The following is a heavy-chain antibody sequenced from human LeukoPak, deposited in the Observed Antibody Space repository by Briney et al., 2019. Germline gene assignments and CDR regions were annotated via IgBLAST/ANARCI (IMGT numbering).Heavy chain of an antibody. V-gene: IGHV4-34*01. CDR2: INHSGST. Sequence: SETLSLTCAVYGGSFSGYYWSWIRQPPGKGLEWIGEINHSGSTNYNPSLKSRATISVDTSKNQFSLKLSSVTAADTAVYYCAREPDYQDAFDIWGQGTMVTVSS. D-gene: IGHD4-11*01. J-gene: IGHJ3*02. CDR3: AREPDYQDAFDI. CDR1: GGSFSGYY.